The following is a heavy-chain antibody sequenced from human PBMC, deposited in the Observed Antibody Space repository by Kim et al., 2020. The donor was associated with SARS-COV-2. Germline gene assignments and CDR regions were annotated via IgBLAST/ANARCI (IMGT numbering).Heavy chain of an antibody. V-gene: IGHV3-23*01. J-gene: IGHJ6*02. D-gene: IGHD3-16*01. CDR3: AKGMGGYYYYGMDV. Sequence: GGSLRLSCAAYGFTFSSYAMSWVRQAPGKGLEWVSAISGSGGSTYYADSVKGRFTISRDNSKNTLYLQMNSLRAEDTAVYYCAKGMGGYYYYGMDVWGQGTTVTVSS. CDR1: GFTFSSYA. CDR2: ISGSGGST.